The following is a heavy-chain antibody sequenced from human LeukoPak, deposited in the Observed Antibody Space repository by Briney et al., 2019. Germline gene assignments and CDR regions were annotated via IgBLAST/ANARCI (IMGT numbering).Heavy chain of an antibody. CDR2: FYNSGRT. Sequence: SQTLSLTCTVSGGSISSGSYYWNWIRQPAGKGLEWIGRFYNSGRTNFNPSLKSRVTISADTSKNQFSLKVRSVTAADTAVYYCASMTTVSNYYYYYMDVWGKGTTVTVSS. V-gene: IGHV4-61*02. D-gene: IGHD4-11*01. CDR1: GGSISSGSYY. J-gene: IGHJ6*03. CDR3: ASMTTVSNYYYYYMDV.